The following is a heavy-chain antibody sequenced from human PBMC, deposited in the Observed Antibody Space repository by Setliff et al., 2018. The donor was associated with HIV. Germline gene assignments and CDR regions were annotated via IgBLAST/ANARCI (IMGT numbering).Heavy chain of an antibody. CDR2: IYYNGWT. V-gene: IGHV4-4*07. CDR3: TRGLGDQWLGSGDIDPYRYMDV. CDR1: GDSVTGYH. J-gene: IGHJ6*03. Sequence: SETLSLTCIVSGDSVTGYHWNWIRQPAGQGLEWIGRIYYNGWTDYNPSLKSRLTMSVDTSNNLFSLRLTSVTAADTAAYYCTRGLGDQWLGSGDIDPYRYMDVWGTATTVTVSS. D-gene: IGHD6-19*01.